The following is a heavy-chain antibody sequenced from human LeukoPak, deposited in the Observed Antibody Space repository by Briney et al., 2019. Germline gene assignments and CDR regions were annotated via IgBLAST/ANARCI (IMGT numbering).Heavy chain of an antibody. D-gene: IGHD3-22*01. J-gene: IGHJ2*01. CDR2: IIPIFGTA. CDR3: ARRVSRSYYDSGGYGGWYFDL. CDR1: GGTFSSYA. Sequence: ASVKVSCKASGGTFSSYAISWVRQAPGQGLEWMGGIIPIFGTANYAQKFQGRVTITADESTSTAYMELSSLRSEDTAVYYCARRVSRSYYDSGGYGGWYFDLWGRRTLVTVSS. V-gene: IGHV1-69*13.